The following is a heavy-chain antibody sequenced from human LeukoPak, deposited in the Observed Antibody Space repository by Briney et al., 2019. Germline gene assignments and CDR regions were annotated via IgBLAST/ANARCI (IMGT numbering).Heavy chain of an antibody. CDR3: ARGRGGSYYFDY. D-gene: IGHD1-26*01. Sequence: GASVKDSCKDSGYTFSSYDTYCGRHTTRQGLERMGCMNPNSGNTCYAQNLQGRVTMTRNTSISTAYMELSSLRSEDTAVYYCARGRGGSYYFDYWGQGTLVTVSS. J-gene: IGHJ4*02. CDR1: GYTFSSYD. CDR2: MNPNSGNT. V-gene: IGHV1-8*01.